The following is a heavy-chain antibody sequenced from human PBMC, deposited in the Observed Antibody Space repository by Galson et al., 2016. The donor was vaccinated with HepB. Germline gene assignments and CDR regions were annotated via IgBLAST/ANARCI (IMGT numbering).Heavy chain of an antibody. CDR2: IYWDGDE. CDR1: GFSLRTTGVG. Sequence: PALVKPTQTLTLTCIFSGFSLRTTGVGVGWMRQPPGKTLEWLAHIYWDGDERYSPSLKSRLTITKDTSKNRVVLTMTNMDPVDTATYYCVHIVHSGSYYYFAYWGQGTLVTVSS. V-gene: IGHV2-5*02. J-gene: IGHJ4*02. D-gene: IGHD1-26*01. CDR3: VHIVHSGSYYYFAY.